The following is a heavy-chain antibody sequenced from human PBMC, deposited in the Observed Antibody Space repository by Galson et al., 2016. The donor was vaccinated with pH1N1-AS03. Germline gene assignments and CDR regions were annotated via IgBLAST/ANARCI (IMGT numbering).Heavy chain of an antibody. CDR3: ARFDGNFDVWRGRFYYGMDV. D-gene: IGHD3-3*01. Sequence: SVKVSCKASGGDFRSFAINWMRQASGQGLEWMGGIIPSLSTPVYAQQFQGRVSITADDSTYTVFMEVNRLTSEDTAVYYCARFDGNFDVWRGRFYYGMDVWGQGTTVKVSS. V-gene: IGHV1-69*13. CDR1: GGDFRSFA. J-gene: IGHJ6*02. CDR2: IIPSLSTP.